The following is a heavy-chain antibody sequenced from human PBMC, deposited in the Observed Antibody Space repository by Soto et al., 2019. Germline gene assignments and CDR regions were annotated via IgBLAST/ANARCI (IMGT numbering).Heavy chain of an antibody. V-gene: IGHV4-34*01. D-gene: IGHD6-13*01. CDR2: IDHSGST. J-gene: IGHJ5*02. Sequence: SETLSLTCAVYGGSFSGYYWSWIRQPPGKGLEWIGEIDHSGSTNYNPSLKSRVTISVDTSKNQFSLKLSSVTAADTAVYYCARRVTIAAAGTNWFDPWGQGTLVTVSS. CDR3: ARRVTIAAAGTNWFDP. CDR1: GGSFSGYY.